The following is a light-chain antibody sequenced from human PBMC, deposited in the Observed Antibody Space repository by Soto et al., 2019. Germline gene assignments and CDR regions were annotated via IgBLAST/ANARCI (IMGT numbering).Light chain of an antibody. CDR1: QDVSRS. CDR2: AAS. Sequence: DTELTQSPSFLSASLGDRATITCRASQDVSRSLGWYQQKPGQAPKLLISAASTLHSGVPSRFSGSGSGTDFTLTISSLQPEDFATYYCQQLYTYPLTFGGGTKVDIK. CDR3: QQLYTYPLT. J-gene: IGKJ4*01. V-gene: IGKV1-9*01.